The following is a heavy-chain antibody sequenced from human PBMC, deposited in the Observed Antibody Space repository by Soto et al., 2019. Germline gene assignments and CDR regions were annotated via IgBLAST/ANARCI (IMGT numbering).Heavy chain of an antibody. CDR3: AYGDPNFDY. D-gene: IGHD4-17*01. V-gene: IGHV4-34*01. J-gene: IGHJ4*02. CDR2: INHSGST. Sequence: SETLRITCALYVGSFSVYYWSWIRQPPGKGLEWIGEINHSGSTNYNPSVKSRVTISVDTSKNQFSLKLSSVTAADTAVYYCAYGDPNFDYWGQGTMVTVSS. CDR1: VGSFSVYY.